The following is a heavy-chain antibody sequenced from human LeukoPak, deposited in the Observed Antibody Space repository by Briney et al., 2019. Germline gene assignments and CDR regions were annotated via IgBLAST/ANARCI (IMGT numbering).Heavy chain of an antibody. CDR1: GFTFSSYA. J-gene: IGHJ4*02. V-gene: IGHV3-30*04. CDR2: ISYDGSNK. D-gene: IGHD6-19*01. Sequence: GGSLRLSCAASGFTFSSYAMHWVRQAPGKGLEWVAVISYDGSNKYYADSVKGRFTISRDNSKNTLYLQMNSLRAEDTAVYYCAKDLDLAVAGLDYWGQGTLVTVSS. CDR3: AKDLDLAVAGLDY.